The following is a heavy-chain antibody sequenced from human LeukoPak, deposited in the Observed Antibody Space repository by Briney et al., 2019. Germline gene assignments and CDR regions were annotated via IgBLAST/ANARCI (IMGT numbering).Heavy chain of an antibody. V-gene: IGHV3-9*01. CDR3: TKDMAASRGYYGLDV. CDR1: GYTFNDYA. Sequence: PGRSLRLSCAASGYTFNDYAMHWVRQAPGMGLEWVSGSSWNSGSIAYADSVKGRFTISRDNARNSLYLQMDSLRAEDTALYYCTKDMAASRGYYGLDVWGQGTTVTVSS. CDR2: SSWNSGSI. J-gene: IGHJ6*02. D-gene: IGHD2-2*01.